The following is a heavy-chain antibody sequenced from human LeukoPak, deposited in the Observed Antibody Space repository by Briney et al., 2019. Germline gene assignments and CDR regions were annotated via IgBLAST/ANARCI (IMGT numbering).Heavy chain of an antibody. D-gene: IGHD3-22*01. J-gene: IGHJ6*02. Sequence: RTGGSLRLSCAASGFTFSSYSMNWVRQAPGKGLEWVSSISSSSSYIYYADSVKGRFTISRDNAKNSLYLQMNSLRAEDTAVYYCARVRVYYDSGGYSQGMDVWGQGTTVTVSS. CDR1: GFTFSSYS. V-gene: IGHV3-21*01. CDR2: ISSSSSYI. CDR3: ARVRVYYDSGGYSQGMDV.